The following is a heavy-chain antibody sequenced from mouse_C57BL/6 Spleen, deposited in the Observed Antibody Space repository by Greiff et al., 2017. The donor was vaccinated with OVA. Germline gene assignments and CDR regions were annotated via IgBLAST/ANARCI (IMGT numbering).Heavy chain of an antibody. D-gene: IGHD4-1*01. CDR3: ARTGH. V-gene: IGHV5-17*01. CDR1: GFTFSDYG. J-gene: IGHJ3*01. CDR2: ISSGSSTI. Sequence: EVKLMESGGGLVKPGGSLKLSCAASGFTFSDYGMHWVRQAPEKGLEWVAYISSGSSTIYYADTVKGRFTISRDNAKNTLFLQMTSLRSEDTAMYYCARTGHWGQGTLVTVSA.